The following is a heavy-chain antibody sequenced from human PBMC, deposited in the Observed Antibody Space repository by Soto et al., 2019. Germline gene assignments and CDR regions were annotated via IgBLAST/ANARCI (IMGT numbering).Heavy chain of an antibody. CDR1: GDSITRPDY. J-gene: IGHJ4*02. CDR3: ARSGYSYGHWLDY. Sequence: ETLSLTCDVSGDSITRPDYYWGWIRQAPGKGLEWVSAISGSGGSTYYADSVKGRFTISRDNSKNTLYLQMNSLRAEDTAVYYCARSGYSYGHWLDYWGQGTLVTVSS. D-gene: IGHD5-18*01. CDR2: ISGSGGST. V-gene: IGHV3-23*01.